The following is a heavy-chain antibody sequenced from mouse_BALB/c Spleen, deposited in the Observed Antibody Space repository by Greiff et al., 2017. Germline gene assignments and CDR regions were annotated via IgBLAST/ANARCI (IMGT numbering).Heavy chain of an antibody. J-gene: IGHJ2*01. CDR3: TYGYDYFDY. V-gene: IGHV1-80*01. CDR2: IYPGDGDT. CDR1: GYAFSSYW. Sequence: QVHVKQSGAELVRPGSSVKISCKASGYAFSSYWMNWVKQRPGQGLEWIGQIYPGDGDTNYNGKFKGKATLTADKSSSTAYMQLSSLTSEDSAVYFCTYGYDYFDYWGQGTTLTVSS. D-gene: IGHD1-2*01.